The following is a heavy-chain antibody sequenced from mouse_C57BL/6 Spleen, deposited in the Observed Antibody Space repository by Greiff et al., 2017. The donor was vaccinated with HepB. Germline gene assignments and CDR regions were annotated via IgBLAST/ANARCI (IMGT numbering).Heavy chain of an antibody. CDR3: ARSPYDLAWFAY. D-gene: IGHD2-3*01. Sequence: VQLQQSGAELAKPGASVKLSCKASGYTFTSYWMHWVKQRPGQGLEWIGYISPSSGYTKYNQKFKDKATLTADKSSSTADMQLSSLTYEDSAVYYCARSPYDLAWFAYWGQGTLVTVSA. CDR2: ISPSSGYT. CDR1: GYTFTSYW. V-gene: IGHV1-7*01. J-gene: IGHJ3*01.